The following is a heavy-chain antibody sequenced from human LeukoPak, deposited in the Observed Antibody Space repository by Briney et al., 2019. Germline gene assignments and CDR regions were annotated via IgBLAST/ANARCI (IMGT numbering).Heavy chain of an antibody. Sequence: SETLSLTCTVSGGSISSSSYYWGWIRQPPGKGLEWIGSIYYSGSTYYNPSLKSRVTISVDTSKKQFSLKLSSVTAADTAVYYCARPPPGLYYYYMDVWGKGTTVTVSS. V-gene: IGHV4-39*07. CDR3: ARPPPGLYYYYMDV. J-gene: IGHJ6*03. CDR1: GGSISSSSYY. CDR2: IYYSGST. D-gene: IGHD3-22*01.